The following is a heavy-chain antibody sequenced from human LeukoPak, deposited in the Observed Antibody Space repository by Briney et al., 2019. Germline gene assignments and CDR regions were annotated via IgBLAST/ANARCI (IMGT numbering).Heavy chain of an antibody. CDR3: ATAFGVVDFDY. CDR2: INTSSGGT. CDR1: GYIFTSYD. J-gene: IGHJ4*02. D-gene: IGHD3-3*01. V-gene: IGHV1-2*02. Sequence: GASVKVSCKASGYIFTSYDINWVRQATGQGLEWMGLINTSSGGTNSAQKFQYRVTMTRDTSISTAFMELSSLRTDATAVYYCATAFGVVDFDYWGQGTLVTVSS.